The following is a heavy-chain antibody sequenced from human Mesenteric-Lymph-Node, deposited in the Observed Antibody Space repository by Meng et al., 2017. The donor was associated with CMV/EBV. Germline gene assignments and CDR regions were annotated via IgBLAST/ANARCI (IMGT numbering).Heavy chain of an antibody. CDR3: ARGRGLLWFGELFRGIDGMDV. CDR1: GASISSGYYY. J-gene: IGHJ6*02. CDR2: INHSGST. D-gene: IGHD3-10*01. Sequence: SETLSLTCSVSGASISSGYYYWSWIRQPPGKGLEWIGEINHSGSTNYNPSLKSRVTISVDTSKNQFSLKLSSVTAADTAVYYCARGRGLLWFGELFRGIDGMDVWGQGTTVTVSS. V-gene: IGHV4-39*07.